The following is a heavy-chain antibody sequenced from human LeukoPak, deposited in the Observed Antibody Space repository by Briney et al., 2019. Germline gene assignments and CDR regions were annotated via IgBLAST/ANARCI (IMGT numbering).Heavy chain of an antibody. J-gene: IGHJ6*03. CDR1: GSFSDHS. D-gene: IGHD5-12*01. CDR2: IDEWRRT. V-gene: IGHV4-34*01. Sequence: PSETLSLTCAVYGSFSDHSWSWVRQPPGKGLEWIGEIDEWRRTSYNPSLKSRVTMSVDTSKNQFSLKLSSVTAADTAVYYCARDYSGYDLHCYYYYMDVWGKGTTVTVSS. CDR3: ARDYSGYDLHCYYYYMDV.